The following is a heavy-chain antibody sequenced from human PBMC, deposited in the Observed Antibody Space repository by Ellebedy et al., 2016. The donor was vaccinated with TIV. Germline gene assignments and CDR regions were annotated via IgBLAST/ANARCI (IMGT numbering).Heavy chain of an antibody. V-gene: IGHV3-23*01. CDR2: ISGSGGST. CDR1: GFTFSSYA. Sequence: PGGSLRLSCAASGFTFSSYAMSWVRQAPGKGLEWVSAISGSGGSTYYADSVKGRFTISRDNSKNTVYVQMNSLTAEDTAVYYCARDPYSSGWYNWFDLWGQGTLLTVSS. D-gene: IGHD6-19*01. J-gene: IGHJ5*02. CDR3: ARDPYSSGWYNWFDL.